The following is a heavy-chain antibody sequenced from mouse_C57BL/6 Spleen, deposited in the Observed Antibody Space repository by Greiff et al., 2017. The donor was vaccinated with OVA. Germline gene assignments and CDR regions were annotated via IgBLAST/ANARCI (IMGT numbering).Heavy chain of an antibody. V-gene: IGHV2-2*01. CDR3: ARKWKYGYFGH. J-gene: IGHJ2*01. CDR1: GFSLTSYG. D-gene: IGHD2-10*02. CDR2: IWSGGST. Sequence: QVHVKQSGPGLVQPSQSLSITCTVSGFSLTSYGVHWVRQSPGKGLEWLGVIWSGGSTDYNAAFISRLSIRQDNSKSQVFFKMNSLQADDTAIYYCARKWKYGYFGHWGQGTTLPVPS.